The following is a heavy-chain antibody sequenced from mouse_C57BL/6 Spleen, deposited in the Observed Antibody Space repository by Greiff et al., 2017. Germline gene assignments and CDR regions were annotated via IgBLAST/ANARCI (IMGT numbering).Heavy chain of an antibody. V-gene: IGHV1-82*01. D-gene: IGHD2-10*01. J-gene: IGHJ4*01. Sequence: QVQLQQSGPELVKPGASVKISCKASGYAFSSSWMNWVKQRPGKGLEWIGRIYPGDGDTNYNGKFKGKATLTADKSSSTAYMQLSSLTSEDAAVYCCARGAYWAMDYWGQGTSVTVSS. CDR1: GYAFSSSW. CDR3: ARGAYWAMDY. CDR2: IYPGDGDT.